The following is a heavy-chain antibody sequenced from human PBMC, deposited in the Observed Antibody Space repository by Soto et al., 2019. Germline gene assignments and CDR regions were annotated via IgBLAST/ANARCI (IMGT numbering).Heavy chain of an antibody. D-gene: IGHD2-15*01. Sequence: PGGSLRLSCAVSGFTFGDSYMSWIRQAPGKGLEWLSYISPGSRYPAYADSVKGRFTISRDNAKRSLYLQMMSLTAEDTAIYHCVRGGGGGLFDPWGQGTMVTVSS. V-gene: IGHV3-11*06. CDR2: ISPGSRYP. CDR3: VRGGGGGLFDP. J-gene: IGHJ5*02. CDR1: GFTFGDSY.